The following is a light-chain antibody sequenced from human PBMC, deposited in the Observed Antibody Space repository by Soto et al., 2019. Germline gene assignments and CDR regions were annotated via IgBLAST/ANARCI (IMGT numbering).Light chain of an antibody. CDR2: EVT. CDR1: SSDVGAYKY. Sequence: QSALTQPPSASGSPGQSVTLSCTGTSSDVGAYKYVSWYQQYPGKAPKLMIYEVTKRPSGVPDRFSGSKSGNTAYLTVSGLQAEDEAYYYFNSYVGNDIWVFGGGTKLTVL. V-gene: IGLV2-8*01. CDR3: NSYVGNDIWV. J-gene: IGLJ3*02.